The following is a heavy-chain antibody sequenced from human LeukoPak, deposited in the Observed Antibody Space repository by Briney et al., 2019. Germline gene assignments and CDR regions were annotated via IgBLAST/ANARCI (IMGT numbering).Heavy chain of an antibody. J-gene: IGHJ4*02. CDR3: ARAPPEGYYYGSGSFPLDY. CDR1: GGTFSSYA. Sequence: SVKVSCKASGGTFSSYAISWVRQAPGQGHEWMGGIIPIFGTANYAQKFQGRVTITADESTSTAYMELSSLRSEDTAVYYCARAPPEGYYYGSGSFPLDYWGQGTLVTVSS. D-gene: IGHD3-10*01. CDR2: IIPIFGTA. V-gene: IGHV1-69*01.